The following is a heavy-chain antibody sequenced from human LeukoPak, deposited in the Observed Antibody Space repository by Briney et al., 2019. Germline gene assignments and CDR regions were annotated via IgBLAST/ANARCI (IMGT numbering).Heavy chain of an antibody. J-gene: IGHJ4*02. D-gene: IGHD3-10*01. CDR2: ISSSSVI. CDR1: GFTFSSHS. Sequence: GGSLRLSCAASGFTFSSHSIYWVRQAPGKGLERISYISSSSVIDYADSVKGRFTVSRDNAKNSLFLQMNSLRAEDTAVYYCARGAYSGRSSYFDYWGQGTLVTVSS. CDR3: ARGAYSGRSSYFDY. V-gene: IGHV3-48*01.